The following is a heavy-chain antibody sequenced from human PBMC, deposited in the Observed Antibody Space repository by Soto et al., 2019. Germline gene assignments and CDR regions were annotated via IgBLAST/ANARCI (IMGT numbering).Heavy chain of an antibody. CDR1: GGSISSGGYS. J-gene: IGHJ4*02. CDR2: IYHSGST. Sequence: PSETLSLTCAVSGGSISSGGYSWSWIRQPPGKGLEWIGYIYHSGSTYYNPSLKSRVTISVDRSKNQFSLKLSSVTAADTAVYYCARVSGCISTSCYVFYFDYWGQGTLVTVSS. D-gene: IGHD2-2*01. V-gene: IGHV4-30-2*01. CDR3: ARVSGCISTSCYVFYFDY.